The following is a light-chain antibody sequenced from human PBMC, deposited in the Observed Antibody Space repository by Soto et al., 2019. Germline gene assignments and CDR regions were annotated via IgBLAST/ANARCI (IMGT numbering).Light chain of an antibody. Sequence: QSVLTQPPSVSGAPGQRVTISCTGSSSNIGAGYDVHWYQQLPGTAPKLLIYGNSNRPSGVPDRFSGSKFGTSASLAITGLQAEDEADYYCQSYDSSLSEVVFGGGTKVTVL. J-gene: IGLJ2*01. CDR3: QSYDSSLSEVV. V-gene: IGLV1-40*01. CDR1: SSNIGAGYD. CDR2: GNS.